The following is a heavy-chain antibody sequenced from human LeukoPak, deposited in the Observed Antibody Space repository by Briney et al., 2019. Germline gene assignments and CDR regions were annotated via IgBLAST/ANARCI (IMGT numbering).Heavy chain of an antibody. V-gene: IGHV4-59*01. CDR2: IYYSGST. J-gene: IGHJ5*02. CDR1: GGSISSYY. D-gene: IGHD3-10*01. CDR3: ARDVLWFGNNWFDP. Sequence: PSETLSLTCTVSGGSISSYYWSWIRQPPGKGLEWIGYIYYSGSTNYNPSLKSRVTISVDTSKNQFSLKLGSVTAADTAVYYCARDVLWFGNNWFDPWGQGTLVTVSS.